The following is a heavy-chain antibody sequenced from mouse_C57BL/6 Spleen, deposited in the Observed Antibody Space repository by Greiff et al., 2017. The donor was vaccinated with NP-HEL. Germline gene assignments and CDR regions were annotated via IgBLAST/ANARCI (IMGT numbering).Heavy chain of an antibody. V-gene: IGHV5-6*01. D-gene: IGHD2-2*01. CDR3: ARYGYDEGLAY. CDR2: ISSGGSYT. Sequence: EVKLVESGGDLVKPGGSLKLSCAASGFTFSSYGMSWVRQTPDKRLEWVATISSGGSYTYYPDSVKGRFTISRDNAKNTLYLQMSSLKSEDTAMYYCARYGYDEGLAYWGQGTLVTVSA. J-gene: IGHJ3*01. CDR1: GFTFSSYG.